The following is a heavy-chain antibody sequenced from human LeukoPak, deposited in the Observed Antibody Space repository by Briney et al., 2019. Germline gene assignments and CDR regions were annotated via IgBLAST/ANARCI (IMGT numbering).Heavy chain of an antibody. J-gene: IGHJ6*02. Sequence: GGSLRLSCAASGFTFSSYDMHWVRQATGKGLEWVSAIGTAGDTYYPGSVKGRFTISRENAKNSLYLQMNSLRAGDTAVYYCARYCSGGSCYSNGMDVWGQGTTVTVSS. CDR3: ARYCSGGSCYSNGMDV. CDR1: GFTFSSYD. V-gene: IGHV3-13*01. D-gene: IGHD2-15*01. CDR2: IGTAGDT.